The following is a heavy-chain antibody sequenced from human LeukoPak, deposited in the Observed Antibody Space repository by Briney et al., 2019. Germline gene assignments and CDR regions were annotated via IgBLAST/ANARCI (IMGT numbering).Heavy chain of an antibody. CDR3: AKGLRYFDWLQNWFDP. Sequence: SLRLFCAGSGFTFRDFYMGWIRQGPGEGVGGVLGICWNSGSIGYAGSVKGRFTISRDNAKNSLYLQMNSLRAEDTALHYCAKGLRYFDWLQNWFDPWGQGTLVTVSS. J-gene: IGHJ5*02. V-gene: IGHV3-9*01. CDR1: GFTFRDFY. CDR2: ICWNSGSI. D-gene: IGHD3-9*01.